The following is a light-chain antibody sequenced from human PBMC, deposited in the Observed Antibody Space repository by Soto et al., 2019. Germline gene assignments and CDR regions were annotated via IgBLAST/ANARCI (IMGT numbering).Light chain of an antibody. CDR3: LLYYGGARV. CDR2: GTG. Sequence: QTVVTQEPSLTVSPGGTVTLTCASSTGAVTSNHYPNWFQQKPGQAPRAQIYGTGKKHSWTPARFSGSLLGDKAALTLSGVQPEDEAEYYCLLYYGGARVFGGGTKLTVL. J-gene: IGLJ2*01. V-gene: IGLV7-43*01. CDR1: TGAVTSNHY.